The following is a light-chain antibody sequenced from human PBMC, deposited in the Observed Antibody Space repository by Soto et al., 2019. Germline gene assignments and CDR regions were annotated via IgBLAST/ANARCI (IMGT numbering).Light chain of an antibody. CDR2: DVN. V-gene: IGLV2-14*03. CDR1: STDVDGYDY. J-gene: IGLJ1*01. CDR3: SSYTSSAPFYV. Sequence: LTHPASVSGSPGQSITISCTGASTDVDGYDYVSWYQQHPGQAPKLMIYDVNNRPSGVSYRFSGSKSGDTASLTISGLQAEDDADYYCSSYTSSAPFYVFGTGTKVTVL.